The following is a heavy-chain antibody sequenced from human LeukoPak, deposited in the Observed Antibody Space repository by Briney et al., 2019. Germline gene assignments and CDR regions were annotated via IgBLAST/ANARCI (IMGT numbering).Heavy chain of an antibody. D-gene: IGHD1-26*01. Sequence: GESLHLSCEGSGYSFTDYWIAWVRQMPGKGLEWMGIVYPHNSESRYSPSFQGQVTISADKSITTAYLQWSSLKASDTAIYFCARARYSASGTQGFDYWGQGTLPTVSS. J-gene: IGHJ4*02. CDR3: ARARYSASGTQGFDY. CDR1: GYSFTDYW. V-gene: IGHV5-51*01. CDR2: VYPHNSES.